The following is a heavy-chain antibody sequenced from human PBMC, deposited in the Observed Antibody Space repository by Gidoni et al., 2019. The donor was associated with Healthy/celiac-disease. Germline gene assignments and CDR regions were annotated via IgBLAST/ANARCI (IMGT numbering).Heavy chain of an antibody. Sequence: QVQLQESGPGLVKPSQTLSLTCTVSGGSISSGSYYWSWIRQPAGKGLEWIGRIYTKGSTNYHPSLKSRVTISGDTSKNQFSLKLSSVTAADTAVYYCARGGGYCSSTSCFYMDVWGKGTTVTVSS. CDR2: IYTKGST. J-gene: IGHJ6*03. CDR1: GGSISSGSYY. CDR3: ARGGGYCSSTSCFYMDV. V-gene: IGHV4-61*02. D-gene: IGHD2-2*01.